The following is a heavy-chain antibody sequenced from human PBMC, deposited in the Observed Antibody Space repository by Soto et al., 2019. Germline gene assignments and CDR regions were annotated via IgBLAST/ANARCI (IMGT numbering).Heavy chain of an antibody. CDR3: GRSRIVGSNPGY. V-gene: IGHV4-34*01. J-gene: IGHJ4*02. D-gene: IGHD1-26*01. CDR2: INHSGST. CDR1: GGSFSGYY. Sequence: QVQLQQWGAGLLKPSETLSLTCAVYGGSFSGYYWSWIRQPPGKGLEWIGEINHSGSTNYNPSRKSRVTISVDTSKNQFSLQLSSVTAADTAVYYCGRSRIVGSNPGYWGQGALVTVSS.